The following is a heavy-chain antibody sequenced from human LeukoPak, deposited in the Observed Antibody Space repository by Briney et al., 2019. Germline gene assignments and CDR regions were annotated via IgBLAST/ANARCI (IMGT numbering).Heavy chain of an antibody. V-gene: IGHV3-30*02. CDR2: IRNDGTNK. J-gene: IGHJ4*02. CDR3: AKVLTSSWGYFDS. D-gene: IGHD6-13*01. Sequence: PGGSLRLSCAASGFTIGSYGMHWVRQAPGKGLEWVAFIRNDGTNKYYADSVKGRFTISRDNSKNTLYLEMNSLRAEDTAVYNCAKVLTSSWGYFDSWGQGTLVTVSS. CDR1: GFTIGSYG.